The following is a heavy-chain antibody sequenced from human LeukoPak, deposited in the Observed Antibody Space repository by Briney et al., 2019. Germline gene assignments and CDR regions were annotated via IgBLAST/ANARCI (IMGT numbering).Heavy chain of an antibody. Sequence: PGGSLRLSCGASGFTYSSYAMSWVRQAPGKGLEWVSVITGSGRSTFSADSVKGRFTISRDNSKNTPYLQMNSLRAEDTAVYYCSKGARNSGYENFDSGGQGTLVTVPA. CDR2: ITGSGRST. CDR3: SKGARNSGYENFDS. J-gene: IGHJ4*02. D-gene: IGHD5-12*01. V-gene: IGHV3-23*01. CDR1: GFTYSSYA.